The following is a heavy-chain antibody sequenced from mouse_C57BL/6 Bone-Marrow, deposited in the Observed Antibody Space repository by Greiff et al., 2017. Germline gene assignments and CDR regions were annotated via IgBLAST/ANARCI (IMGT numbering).Heavy chain of an antibody. CDR2: INPSTGGT. D-gene: IGHD1-1*01. CDR1: GYSFTGYY. Sequence: VQLQQSGPELVKPGASVKISCKASGYSFTGYYMNWVKQSPETSLEWIGEINPSTGGTTYNQKFKAKATLTVDKASSTAYMQLKSLPSEDSAVYYCAPIFLLRVDYWGQGTSLTVSS. V-gene: IGHV1-42*01. J-gene: IGHJ4*01. CDR3: APIFLLRVDY.